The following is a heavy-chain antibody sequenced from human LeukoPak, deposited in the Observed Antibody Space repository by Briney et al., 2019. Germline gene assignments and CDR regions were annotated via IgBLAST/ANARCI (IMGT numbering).Heavy chain of an antibody. J-gene: IGHJ6*03. CDR3: ARGYYYDSSGYYYYYMDV. D-gene: IGHD3-22*01. CDR1: GGSISSGSYY. CDR2: IYTSGST. V-gene: IGHV4-61*02. Sequence: PSETLSLTCTVSGGSISSGSYYWSWIRQPAGKGLEWIGRIYTSGSTNYNPSLKSRVTISVDTSKNQFSLKLSSVTAADTAVYYCARGYYYDSSGYYYYYMDVWGKGTTVTISS.